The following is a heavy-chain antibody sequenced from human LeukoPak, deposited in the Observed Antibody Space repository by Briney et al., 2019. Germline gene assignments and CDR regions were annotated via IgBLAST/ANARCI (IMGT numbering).Heavy chain of an antibody. Sequence: GGSLRLSCAASGFTFSTYSMNWVGQAPGKGLEWVSYISSSSSGIYHADSVQGRFTTSRDNGKNSLYLQMNSLRAEDTAVYYCTRDANWNPDYWGQGTLVTVSS. D-gene: IGHD1-1*01. CDR3: TRDANWNPDY. CDR2: ISSSSSGI. V-gene: IGHV3-48*01. J-gene: IGHJ4*02. CDR1: GFTFSTYS.